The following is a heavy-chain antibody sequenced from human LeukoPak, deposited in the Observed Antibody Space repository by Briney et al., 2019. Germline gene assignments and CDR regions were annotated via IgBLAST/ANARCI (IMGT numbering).Heavy chain of an antibody. CDR1: GFTFSSYA. J-gene: IGHJ4*02. V-gene: IGHV3-23*01. CDR2: ISGSGGST. D-gene: IGHD6-13*01. CDR3: AKDSGGYSSSSFGS. Sequence: GESLRLSCAASGFTFSSYAMSWVRQAPGKGLEWVAAISGSGGSTYYADSVKGRFTISRDNSKNTLYVQMNSLRAEDTAVYYCAKDSGGYSSSSFGSWGQGTLVTVSS.